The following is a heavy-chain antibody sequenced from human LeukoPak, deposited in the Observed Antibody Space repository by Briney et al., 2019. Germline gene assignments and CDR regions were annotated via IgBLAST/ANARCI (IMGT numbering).Heavy chain of an antibody. J-gene: IGHJ4*02. CDR3: ARAVMAMGSYYFDY. CDR2: IYHSGRS. CDR1: GDSISNGVKY. Sequence: SETLSLTCTVSGDSISNGVKYWSWIRQHPGRGLEWIGYIYHSGRSYYNPSLKSRITMSVDTSKNQFSLNLSSVTAADTAVYYCARAVMAMGSYYFDYWGQGTLVTVSS. V-gene: IGHV4-31*03. D-gene: IGHD2-21*01.